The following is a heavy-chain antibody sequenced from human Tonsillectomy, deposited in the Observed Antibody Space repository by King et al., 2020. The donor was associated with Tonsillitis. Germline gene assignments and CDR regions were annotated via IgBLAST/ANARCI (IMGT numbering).Heavy chain of an antibody. CDR1: GGSFSGYY. CDR3: ARVTYWYFDL. V-gene: IGHV4-34*01. Sequence: VQLQQWGAGLLKPSETLSLTCAVYGGSFSGYYWSWIRQPPGKGLEWIGEINHSGSTNYSPSLKSRVTISVDTSKNQFSLKLSSVTAADTAEYYCARVTYWYFDLWGRGTPVTVSS. J-gene: IGHJ2*01. CDR2: INHSGST. D-gene: IGHD2-21*02.